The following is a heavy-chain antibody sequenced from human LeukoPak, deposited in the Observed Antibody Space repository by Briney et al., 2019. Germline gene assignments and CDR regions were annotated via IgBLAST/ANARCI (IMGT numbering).Heavy chain of an antibody. V-gene: IGHV1-69*13. D-gene: IGHD6-13*01. Sequence: SVKVSCKASGGTFSSYAISWVRQAPGQGLEWMGGIIPIFGTANYAQKFQGRVTITADESTSTAYMELSSLRSEDTAVYYCAAGRSSSWYSRYYYMDVWGKGTTVTVSS. CDR1: GGTFSSYA. J-gene: IGHJ6*03. CDR3: AAGRSSSWYSRYYYMDV. CDR2: IIPIFGTA.